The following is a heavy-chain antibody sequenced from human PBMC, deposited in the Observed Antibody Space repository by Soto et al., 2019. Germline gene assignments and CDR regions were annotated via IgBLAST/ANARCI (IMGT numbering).Heavy chain of an antibody. V-gene: IGHV3-11*01. CDR1: GLTFSDYY. CDR2: ISRSGSTI. Sequence: QVQLVESGGGLVKPGGSLRLSCAASGLTFSDYYMSWIRQAPRKGLEWVSYISRSGSTIYYADSVKGRFTISRDNAKTALSLQMNSLRAAVTSVYYCARVRWEILQSYYAEVEYWGQANLVSGSS. J-gene: IGHJ4*02. CDR3: ARVRWEILQSYYAEVEY. D-gene: IGHD1-26*01.